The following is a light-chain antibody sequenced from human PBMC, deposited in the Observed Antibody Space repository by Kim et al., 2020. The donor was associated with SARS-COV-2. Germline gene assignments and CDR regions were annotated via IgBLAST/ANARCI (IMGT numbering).Light chain of an antibody. J-gene: IGLJ1*01. V-gene: IGLV2-8*01. CDR3: FSYAGSNNFV. CDR1: SSDVGGYDY. CDR2: EVT. Sequence: GQSVTIACTGTSSDVGGYDYVSWYQHHPGKAPKLLIFEVTKRPSGVPGRFSGSKSGNTASLTVSGLQAEDEADYYCFSYAGSNNFVFGTGTKVTVL.